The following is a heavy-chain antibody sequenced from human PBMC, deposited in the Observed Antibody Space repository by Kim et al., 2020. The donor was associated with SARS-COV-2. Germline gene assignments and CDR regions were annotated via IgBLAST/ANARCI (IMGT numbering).Heavy chain of an antibody. Sequence: GGSLRLSCAASGFTFSSYWMSWVRQAPGKGLEWVANIKQDGSEKYYVDSVKGRFTISRDNAKNSLYLQMNSLRAEDTAVYYCATEITMVRAVAFDIWGQGTMVTVSS. CDR3: ATEITMVRAVAFDI. J-gene: IGHJ3*02. V-gene: IGHV3-7*01. CDR2: IKQDGSEK. CDR1: GFTFSSYW. D-gene: IGHD3-10*01.